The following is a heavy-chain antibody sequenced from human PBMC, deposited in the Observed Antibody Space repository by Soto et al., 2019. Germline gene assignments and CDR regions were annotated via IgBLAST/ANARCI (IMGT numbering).Heavy chain of an antibody. V-gene: IGHV4-31*03. CDR1: GGSISSGGYY. D-gene: IGHD4-4*01. Sequence: LSETLSLTCTVSGGSISSGGYYWSWIRQHPGKGLEWIGYIYYSGSTYYNPSLKSRVTISVDTSKNQFSLKLSSVTAADTAVYYCPSDFNNSTRYGMDVWGQGTTVTVSS. CDR3: PSDFNNSTRYGMDV. J-gene: IGHJ6*02. CDR2: IYYSGST.